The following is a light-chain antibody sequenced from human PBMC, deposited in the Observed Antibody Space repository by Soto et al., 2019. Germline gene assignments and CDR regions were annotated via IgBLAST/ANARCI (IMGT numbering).Light chain of an antibody. CDR1: SSDVGGYNY. CDR2: DVS. J-gene: IGLJ2*01. V-gene: IGLV2-14*01. Sequence: QSALTQPASVSGSPGQSITISCTGTSSDVGGYNYVSWYQQHPGKAPKLMIYDVSNRLSGVSNRFSGSKSGNTASLTISGLPAEDEADYYCSSYTSSSTLVVFGGGTKLTVL. CDR3: SSYTSSSTLVV.